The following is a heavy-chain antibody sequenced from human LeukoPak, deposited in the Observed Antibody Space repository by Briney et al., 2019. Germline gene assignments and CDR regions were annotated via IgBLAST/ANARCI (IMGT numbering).Heavy chain of an antibody. CDR2: IIPMFRTA. V-gene: IGHV1-69*13. J-gene: IGHJ4*02. Sequence: SVKVSCKASGGTFSRFAVNWVRQAPGQGLEWMGGIIPMFRTANYAQKFRGRVTITADESTSTAYMELNSLRSEDTAVYYCARDASIHDSSSYYFLWWGQGTLVTVSS. CDR3: ARDASIHDSSSYYFLW. D-gene: IGHD3-22*01. CDR1: GGTFSRFA.